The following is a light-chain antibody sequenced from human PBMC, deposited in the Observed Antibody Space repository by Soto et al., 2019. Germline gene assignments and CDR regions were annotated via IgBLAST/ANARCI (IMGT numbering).Light chain of an antibody. Sequence: QSVLTQPASVSGSPGQSITISCTGTSSDVGGYNYVSWYQQYPGKAPKLLIYDVNNRPSGVSNRFSGSKSGNTASLTISGLRAEDEADYYCTSDTTSSKVGFGGGTKLTVL. J-gene: IGLJ2*01. CDR1: SSDVGGYNY. V-gene: IGLV2-14*01. CDR3: TSDTTSSKVG. CDR2: DVN.